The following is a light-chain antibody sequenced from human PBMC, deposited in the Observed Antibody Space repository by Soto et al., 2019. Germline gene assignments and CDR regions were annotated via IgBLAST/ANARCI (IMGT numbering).Light chain of an antibody. V-gene: IGLV2-14*01. CDR3: SSYASGSILV. Sequence: QSVLTQPASVSGSPGQSITISCTGTSSDVGAYNYVSWYQQYPGKAPKLMIYGVTNRPSGVSNRFSGSKSGNTASLTISGLQAEDDADYYCSSYASGSILVFGGGTKLTVL. CDR1: SSDVGAYNY. J-gene: IGLJ2*01. CDR2: GVT.